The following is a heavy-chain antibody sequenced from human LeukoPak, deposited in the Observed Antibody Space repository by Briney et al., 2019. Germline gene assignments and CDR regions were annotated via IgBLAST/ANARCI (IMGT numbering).Heavy chain of an antibody. Sequence: GGSLRLSRAASGFTFSPYTMTWVRQAPGKGLEWISSISSSSKYIYYGDSVRGRFTTSRDNAKNSLYLQMNSLRVEDTAVYYCARGGIRGSKDYMDVWGKGTTVTVSS. CDR2: ISSSSKYI. V-gene: IGHV3-21*01. D-gene: IGHD1-26*01. CDR1: GFTFSPYT. CDR3: ARGGIRGSKDYMDV. J-gene: IGHJ6*03.